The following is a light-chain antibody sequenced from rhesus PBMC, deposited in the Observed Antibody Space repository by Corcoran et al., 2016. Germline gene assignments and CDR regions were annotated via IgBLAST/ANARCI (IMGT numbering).Light chain of an antibody. CDR1: QGISSY. CDR3: LPHNSYPLT. V-gene: IGKV1-28*03. J-gene: IGKJ4*01. CDR2: DAS. Sequence: DIQMTQSPSSLFASVGDTVTITCRASQGISSYLNWFQQKPGKAPKLLIYDASSLESGVPSRFSGSGSGTDFTLTISSLQPEDFAAYCCLPHNSYPLTFGGGTKVEIK.